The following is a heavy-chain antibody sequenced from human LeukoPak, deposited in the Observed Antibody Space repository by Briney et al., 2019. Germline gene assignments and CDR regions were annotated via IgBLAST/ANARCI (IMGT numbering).Heavy chain of an antibody. V-gene: IGHV4-34*01. CDR3: ARGKRPGYWYFDL. CDR2: INHSGST. Sequence: PSETLSLTCAVYGGSFSGYYWSWIRQPPGKGLEWIGEINHSGSTNYNPSLKSRVTISVDTSKNQFSLKLSSVTAADTAVYYCARGKRPGYWYFDLWGRGTLVTVSS. CDR1: GGSFSGYY. J-gene: IGHJ2*01.